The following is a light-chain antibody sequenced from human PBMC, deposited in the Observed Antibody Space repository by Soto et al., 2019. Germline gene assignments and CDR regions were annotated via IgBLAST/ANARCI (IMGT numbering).Light chain of an antibody. V-gene: IGKV3-20*01. CDR3: QQYGSSRWT. Sequence: IVLTQSPATLSLSPGERATLSCRASQSVSSYLAWYQQKPGQAPRLLIYGASSRATGIPDRFSGSGSGTDFTLTISRLEPEDFAVYYCQQYGSSRWTFGQGTKVDIK. J-gene: IGKJ1*01. CDR2: GAS. CDR1: QSVSSY.